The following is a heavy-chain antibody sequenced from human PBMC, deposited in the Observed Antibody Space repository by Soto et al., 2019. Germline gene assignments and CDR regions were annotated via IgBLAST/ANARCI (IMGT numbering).Heavy chain of an antibody. J-gene: IGHJ5*02. CDR3: ARHPNDYDNWFDP. CDR2: IYYSGST. Sequence: SETLSLTCTVSGGSISSYYWSWIRQPPGKGLEWIGYIYYSGSTNYNPSLKSRVTISVDTSKNQFSLKLSSVTAADTAVYYCARHPNDYDNWFDPWGQGTLVTVSS. V-gene: IGHV4-59*08. CDR1: GGSISSYY. D-gene: IGHD4-17*01.